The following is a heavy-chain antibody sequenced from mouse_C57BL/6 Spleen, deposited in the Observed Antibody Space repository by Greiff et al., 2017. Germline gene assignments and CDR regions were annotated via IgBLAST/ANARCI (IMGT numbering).Heavy chain of an antibody. J-gene: IGHJ1*03. CDR3: ASLYYGYFDV. CDR2: ISNKANGYTT. V-gene: IGHV7-3*01. Sequence: EVKLVESGGGLVQPGGSLSLSCAASGFTFTDYYMSWVRQTPGKALEWFGFISNKANGYTTEYSAYVKGRFTIARANSQSILYLQMNALRAEDSAACYCASLYYGYFDVWGTGTTVTVSS. D-gene: IGHD2-1*01. CDR1: GFTFTDYY.